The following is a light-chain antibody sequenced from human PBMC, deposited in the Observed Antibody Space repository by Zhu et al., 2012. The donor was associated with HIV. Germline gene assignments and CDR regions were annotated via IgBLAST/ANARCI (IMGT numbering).Light chain of an antibody. Sequence: EIVLTQSPATLSASPGERATLSCRASQSISTDLAWYQQRPGQPPRLLIYGASTRATDIPDRFSGSGSATEFTLTISSLQSEDFAVYHCQQYNSWPWTFGQGTKVDIK. V-gene: IGKV3-15*01. CDR2: GAS. CDR3: QQYNSWPWT. J-gene: IGKJ1*01. CDR1: QSISTD.